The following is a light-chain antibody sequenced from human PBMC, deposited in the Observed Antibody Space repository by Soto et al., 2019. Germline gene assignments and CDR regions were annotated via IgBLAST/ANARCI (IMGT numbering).Light chain of an antibody. CDR3: SSYTISSTLVV. CDR1: NIDVGGYNY. Sequence: QSGLTQPASVSGSPGQSITISCTGTNIDVGGYNYVSWYQQHPGKAPELMIYEVTYRPSGVSNRFSGSKSGNTASLTISGLQAEDQADYYCSSYTISSTLVVFGGGTKLTVL. V-gene: IGLV2-14*01. CDR2: EVT. J-gene: IGLJ3*02.